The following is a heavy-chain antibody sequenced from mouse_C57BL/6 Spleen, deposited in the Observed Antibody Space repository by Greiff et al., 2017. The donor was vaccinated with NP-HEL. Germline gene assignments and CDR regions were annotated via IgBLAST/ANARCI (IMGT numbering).Heavy chain of an antibody. CDR2: IWSGGST. J-gene: IGHJ1*03. CDR1: GFSLTSYG. CDR3: ARGRDYYGSSPYWYFDV. Sequence: QVQLQQSGPGLVQPSQSLSITCTVSGFSLTSYGVHWVRQSPGKGLEWLGVIWSGGSTDYNAAFISRLSISKDNSKSQVFFKMNSLQADDTAIYYCARGRDYYGSSPYWYFDVWGTGTTVTVSS. V-gene: IGHV2-2*01. D-gene: IGHD1-1*01.